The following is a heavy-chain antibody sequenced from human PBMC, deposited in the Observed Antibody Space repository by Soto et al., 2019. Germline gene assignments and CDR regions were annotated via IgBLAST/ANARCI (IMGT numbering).Heavy chain of an antibody. CDR2: INPNSGGT. CDR1: GYTFTGYY. CDR3: ARDNYYDSSGYYYADY. V-gene: IGHV1-2*02. J-gene: IGHJ4*02. Sequence: QVQLVQSGAEVKKPGASVKVSCKASGYTFTGYYMHWVRQAPGQGLEWMGWINPNSGGTNYAQKFQGRVTMTRDTSISTAYMELSRLRSDDTAVYYCARDNYYDSSGYYYADYWGQGTLATVSS. D-gene: IGHD3-22*01.